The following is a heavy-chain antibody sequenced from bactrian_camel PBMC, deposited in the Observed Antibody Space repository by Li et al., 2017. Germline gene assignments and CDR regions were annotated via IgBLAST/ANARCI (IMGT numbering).Heavy chain of an antibody. CDR3: AVGSRWMSCMTTINRGGMY. J-gene: IGHJ4*01. V-gene: IGHV3S55*01. CDR1: GFTFDEPA. Sequence: HVQLVESGGGSVQAGGSLRLSCTGSGFTFDEPAKRWYRQVPGNECELISSISSDGTTYYSDSVKGRFTISVDVAENTLYLQMNSLKPEDNATYYCAVGSRWMSCMTTINRGGMYRGQGTQVTVST. D-gene: IGHD3*01. CDR2: ISSDGTT.